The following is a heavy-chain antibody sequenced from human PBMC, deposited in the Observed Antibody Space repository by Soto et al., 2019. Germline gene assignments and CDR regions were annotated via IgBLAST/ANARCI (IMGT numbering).Heavy chain of an antibody. CDR3: SRNPRWVL. CDR1: GFSLSSLE. Sequence: PGRSLRLSCAVSGFSLSSLEMNGGRQTPRKGLECVSCINSNSQTIYNADSVKGRITSSRDNAKNSLYLQMKSLRGEDRAFNFCSRNPRWVLWGQGTMVTVSS. CDR2: INSNSQTI. V-gene: IGHV3-48*03. J-gene: IGHJ4*03. D-gene: IGHD1-26*01.